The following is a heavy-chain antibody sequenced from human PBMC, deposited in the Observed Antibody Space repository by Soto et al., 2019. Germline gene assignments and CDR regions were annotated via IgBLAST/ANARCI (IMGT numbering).Heavy chain of an antibody. J-gene: IGHJ6*02. CDR2: ISGSGGST. CDR1: GFTFSSYA. D-gene: IGHD6-13*01. CDR3: AKAHSSSWYSYGMDV. Sequence: EVQLLESGGGLVQPGGSLRLSCAASGFTFSSYAMSWVRQAPGKGLEWVSAISGSGGSTYYADSVKGRFTISRDNSKNPLYLQMNSLRAEDTAVYYCAKAHSSSWYSYGMDVWGQGTTVTVSS. V-gene: IGHV3-23*01.